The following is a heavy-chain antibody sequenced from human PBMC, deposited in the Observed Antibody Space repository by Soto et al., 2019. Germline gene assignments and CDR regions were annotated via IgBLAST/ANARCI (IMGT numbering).Heavy chain of an antibody. Sequence: QVQLVQSGAEEKKPGASVKVSCKASGYTFTSYAMHWVRQAPGQRLEWMGWINAGNGNTKHSQKLQGRVTITTDTSASTAYMELSSLRSDDTAVYYCARDVAAADYWGQGTLVTVSS. CDR1: GYTFTSYA. V-gene: IGHV1-3*05. CDR3: ARDVAAADY. D-gene: IGHD6-13*01. CDR2: INAGNGNT. J-gene: IGHJ4*02.